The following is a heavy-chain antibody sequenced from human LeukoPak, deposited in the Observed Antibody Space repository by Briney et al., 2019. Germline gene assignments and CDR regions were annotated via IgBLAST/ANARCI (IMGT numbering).Heavy chain of an antibody. J-gene: IGHJ3*02. D-gene: IGHD3-22*01. V-gene: IGHV1-69*13. CDR1: GGTFSSYA. CDR2: IIPILGTA. CDR3: ARGPRDSSGYYYYAFDI. Sequence: SVKVSCKASGGTFSSYAISWVRQAPGQGLEWMGGIIPILGTANYAQKFQGRVTITADESTSTAYMELSSLRSEGTAVYYCARGPRDSSGYYYYAFDIWGQGTMVTVSS.